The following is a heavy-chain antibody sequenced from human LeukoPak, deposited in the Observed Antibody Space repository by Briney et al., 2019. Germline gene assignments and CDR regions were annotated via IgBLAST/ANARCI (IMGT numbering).Heavy chain of an antibody. CDR1: GFTFITYT. Sequence: PGGSLRLSCAASGFTFITYTMNWVRQAPGKGLEWVSSISSSAYIYYADSVKGRFAISRDNAKNSLYLQMNSLRAEDTAVYYCARDFRQEYYFDYWGQGTLVTVSS. CDR3: ARDFRQEYYFDY. CDR2: ISSSAYI. J-gene: IGHJ4*02. V-gene: IGHV3-21*01.